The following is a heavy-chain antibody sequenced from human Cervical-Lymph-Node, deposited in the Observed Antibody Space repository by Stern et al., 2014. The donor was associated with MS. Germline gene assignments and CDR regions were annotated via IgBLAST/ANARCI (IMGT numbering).Heavy chain of an antibody. Sequence: QVQLVESGGGVVQPGGSLRLSCAASGFIFSSYGMHRVRQAPGKGLEWGALIWDDGSNKYYVDSVKGRFTISRDNSKNTLFLQMSRLRAEDMAVYFCARKHRGWIDYWGQGTPVTVSS. J-gene: IGHJ4*02. D-gene: IGHD6-19*01. CDR2: IWDDGSNK. CDR1: GFIFSSYG. V-gene: IGHV3-33*01. CDR3: ARKHRGWIDY.